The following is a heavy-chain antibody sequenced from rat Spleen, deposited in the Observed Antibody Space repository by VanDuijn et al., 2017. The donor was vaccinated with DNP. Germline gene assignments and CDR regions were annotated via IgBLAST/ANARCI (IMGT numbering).Heavy chain of an antibody. J-gene: IGHJ2*01. CDR2: ISTDCGTL. V-gene: IGHV5-46*01. CDR3: TTDFERGY. CDR1: GFTFSSFP. Sequence: EVHLVETGGGLVQPGRSLKLSCAASGFTFSSFPMAWVRQAPTKGLEWFATISTDCGTLYYRYSVKGLFTISRDDANRTLYLQMDSLRSEDTATYYCTTDFERGYWGQGVMVTVSS. D-gene: IGHD1-11*01.